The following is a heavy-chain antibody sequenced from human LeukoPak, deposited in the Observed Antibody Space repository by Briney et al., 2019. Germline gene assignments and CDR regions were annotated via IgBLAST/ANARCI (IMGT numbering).Heavy chain of an antibody. J-gene: IGHJ4*02. Sequence: SETLSLTCTVSGGSISNYYWTWIRQPPGKGLEWIGYINYSGSTNYNPSLKSRVTISVDRSKDQFSLNLSSVTAADTAVYYCVRSEMRGYTFDHWGQGTLVTVSS. CDR2: INYSGST. D-gene: IGHD5-24*01. CDR3: VRSEMRGYTFDH. CDR1: GGSISNYY. V-gene: IGHV4-59*01.